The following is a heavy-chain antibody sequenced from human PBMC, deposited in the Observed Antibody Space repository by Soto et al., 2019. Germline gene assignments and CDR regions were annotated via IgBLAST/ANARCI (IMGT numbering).Heavy chain of an antibody. J-gene: IGHJ5*02. CDR1: GFTFSSYA. CDR2: ISGSGGST. V-gene: IGHV3-23*01. Sequence: EVQLLESGGGLVQPGGSLRLSCAASGFTFSSYAMSWVRQAPGKGLEWVSAISGSGGSTYYADSVKGRFTFSRDNSKNTLYLQMNSLRAEDTAVYYCAKDPGEQNWFDPWGQGTLVTVSS. D-gene: IGHD1-26*01. CDR3: AKDPGEQNWFDP.